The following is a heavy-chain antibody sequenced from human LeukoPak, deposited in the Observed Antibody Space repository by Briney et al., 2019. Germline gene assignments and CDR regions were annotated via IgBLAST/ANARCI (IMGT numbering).Heavy chain of an antibody. CDR2: INPSGGST. CDR3: ARQEMTTVTTGYYYYGMDV. V-gene: IGHV1-46*01. J-gene: IGHJ6*02. Sequence: ASVKVSCKASGYTFTSYYMHWVRQAPGQGLEWMGIINPSGGSTSYAQKFQGRVTMTRDTSTSTVYMELSSLRSEDTAVYYCARQEMTTVTTGYYYYGMDVWGQGITVTVSS. D-gene: IGHD4-17*01. CDR1: GYTFTSYY.